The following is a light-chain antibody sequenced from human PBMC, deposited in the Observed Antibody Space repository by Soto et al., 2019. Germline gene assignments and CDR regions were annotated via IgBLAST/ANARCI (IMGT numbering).Light chain of an antibody. Sequence: QSVLTQPASVSGSPGQSITISCTGTSSDVGSYNFVSWYQQLPGKAPKLMIYEVSNRPSGVSNRFSGSKSGTTASLTISGLQAEDEADYYCSSYTTSSSYVFGSGTKVTVL. CDR3: SSYTTSSSYV. J-gene: IGLJ1*01. CDR2: EVS. V-gene: IGLV2-14*01. CDR1: SSDVGSYNF.